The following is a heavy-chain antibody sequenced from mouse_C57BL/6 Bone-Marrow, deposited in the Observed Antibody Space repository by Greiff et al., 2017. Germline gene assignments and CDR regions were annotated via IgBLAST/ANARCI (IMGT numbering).Heavy chain of an antibody. D-gene: IGHD2-5*01. CDR1: GFTFSSYA. Sequence: EVKLMESGGGLVKPGGSLKLSCAASGFTFSSYAMSWVRQTPEKRLGWVATISDGGSYTYYPDNVKGRFTISRDNAKNNLYLQMSHLKSEDTAMYYCARDSYSNYVPWFAYWGQGTLVTVSA. CDR3: ARDSYSNYVPWFAY. V-gene: IGHV5-4*01. CDR2: ISDGGSYT. J-gene: IGHJ3*01.